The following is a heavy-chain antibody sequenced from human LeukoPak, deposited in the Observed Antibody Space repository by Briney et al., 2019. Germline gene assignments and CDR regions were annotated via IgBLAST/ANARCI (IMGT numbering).Heavy chain of an antibody. CDR3: ARRVTSAPYFDY. CDR2: IYYNGIS. D-gene: IGHD5/OR15-5a*01. Sequence: SETLSLTCTVSGGSISGYYWSWIRQPPGKGLEWIAYIYYNGISNYNPSLKSRVIISVDSSKNQFSLKLSSVTAADTAVYYCARRVTSAPYFDYWGQGTLVTVSS. J-gene: IGHJ4*02. V-gene: IGHV4-59*01. CDR1: GGSISGYY.